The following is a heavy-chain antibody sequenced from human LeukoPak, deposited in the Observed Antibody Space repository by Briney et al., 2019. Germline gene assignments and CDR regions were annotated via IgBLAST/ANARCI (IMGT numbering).Heavy chain of an antibody. CDR1: GFTFSSYA. D-gene: IGHD3-3*01. CDR3: AKDTASRITIFGVAH. CDR2: ISGSGGST. J-gene: IGHJ4*02. V-gene: IGHV3-23*01. Sequence: GGSLRLSCAASGFTFSSYAMSWVRQAPGKGLEWVSAISGSGGSTYYADSVKGRFTISRDNSKNTLCLQMNSLRAEDTAVYYCAKDTASRITIFGVAHWGQGTLVTVSS.